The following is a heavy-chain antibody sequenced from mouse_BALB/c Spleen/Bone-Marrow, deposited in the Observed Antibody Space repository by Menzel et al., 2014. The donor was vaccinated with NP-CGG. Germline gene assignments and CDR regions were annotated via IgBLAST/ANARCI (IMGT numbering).Heavy chain of an antibody. CDR2: INPYNGAT. D-gene: IGHD3-1*01. Sequence: EVQLQQSGPELVKPGASVRISCKASGYSFTGYYMHWVKPSHVKSLEWIGRINPYNGATSYNQNFKDKASLTVDKSSSTAYMELHSLTSEDSAVYYCARERTARATYAMDYWGQGTSVTVSS. V-gene: IGHV1-31*01. CDR3: ARERTARATYAMDY. J-gene: IGHJ4*01. CDR1: GYSFTGYY.